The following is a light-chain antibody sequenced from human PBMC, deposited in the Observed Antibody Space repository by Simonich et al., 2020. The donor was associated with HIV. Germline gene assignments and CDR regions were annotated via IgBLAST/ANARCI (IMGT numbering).Light chain of an antibody. J-gene: IGLJ2*01. CDR2: GGS. CDR1: SRVVESYNL. V-gene: IGLV2-23*01. CDR3: CSYAGSSTWI. Sequence: QVALPQAGPVSGSPGQSLTIPCTGTSRVVESYNLVSWYQQQPGKAPKLMIYGGSKRPSGVSKRFSGSKSGNTASLTISGLQAEDEADYYCCSYAGSSTWIFGGGTKLTVL.